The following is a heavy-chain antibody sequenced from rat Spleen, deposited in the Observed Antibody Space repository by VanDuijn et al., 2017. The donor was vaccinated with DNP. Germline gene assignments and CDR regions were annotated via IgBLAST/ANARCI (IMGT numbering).Heavy chain of an antibody. Sequence: EVQLVESGGGLVQPGRSLTLSCAASGFTFSDYYMAWVRQAPKKGLEWVASISYEGSSTYCGDSVKGRFTISRDNAKSILYLQMDSRRSEDTATDYGVRRRFVYGSNAHWYSDFWGPGTMVTVSS. J-gene: IGHJ1*01. CDR3: VRRRFVYGSNAHWYSDF. CDR2: ISYEGSST. V-gene: IGHV5-22*01. CDR1: GFTFSDYY. D-gene: IGHD1-3*01.